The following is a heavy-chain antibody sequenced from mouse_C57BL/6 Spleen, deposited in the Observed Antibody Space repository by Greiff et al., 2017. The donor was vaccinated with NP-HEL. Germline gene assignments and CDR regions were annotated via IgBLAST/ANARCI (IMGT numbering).Heavy chain of an antibody. Sequence: EVQLVESEGGLVQPGSSIKLSCTASGFTFSDYYMAWVRQVPEKGLEWVANINYDGSSTYYLDSLKSRFIISRDNAKNILYLQMSSLKSEDTATYYCARERGYYATSYYFDYWGQGTTLTVSS. D-gene: IGHD2-3*01. V-gene: IGHV5-16*01. J-gene: IGHJ2*01. CDR2: INYDGSST. CDR1: GFTFSDYY. CDR3: ARERGYYATSYYFDY.